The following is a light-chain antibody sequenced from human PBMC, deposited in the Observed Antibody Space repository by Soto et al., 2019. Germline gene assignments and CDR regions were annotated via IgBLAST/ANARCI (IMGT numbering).Light chain of an antibody. CDR1: SSDVGGYNY. V-gene: IGLV2-8*01. Sequence: QSALTQPPSASGSPGQSVTISCTGTSSDVGGYNYVSWYQQHPGKAPKLMIYEVSKRPSGVPDRFSGYKSGNTASLTVSGLRAEDEADYYCSAYAGSNNHVVFGGGTTLTVL. CDR2: EVS. J-gene: IGLJ2*01. CDR3: SAYAGSNNHVV.